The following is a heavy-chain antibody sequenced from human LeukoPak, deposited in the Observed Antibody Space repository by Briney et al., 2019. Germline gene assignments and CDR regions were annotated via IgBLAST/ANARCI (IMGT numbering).Heavy chain of an antibody. J-gene: IGHJ4*02. Sequence: GGSLRLSCAASGFTFSSYGMSWVRQAPGKGLEWVSAISGSGGSTYYADSVKGRFTISRDNSKNTLYLQMNSLRAEDTAVYYCAKYSHDSSGSYDYWGQGTLVTVSS. V-gene: IGHV3-23*01. D-gene: IGHD3-22*01. CDR3: AKYSHDSSGSYDY. CDR2: ISGSGGST. CDR1: GFTFSSYG.